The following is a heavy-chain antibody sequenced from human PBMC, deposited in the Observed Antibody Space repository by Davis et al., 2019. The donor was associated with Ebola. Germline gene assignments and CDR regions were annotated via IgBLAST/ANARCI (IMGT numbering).Heavy chain of an antibody. CDR2: IYHSGST. Sequence: PSETLSLTCAVSGGSISSSNWWSWVRQPPGKGLEWIGEIYHSGSTNYNPSLKSRVTISVDKSKNQFSLKLSSVTAADTAVYYCARVFVEGPFYGSGSYLDYWGQGTLVTVSS. V-gene: IGHV4-4*02. J-gene: IGHJ4*02. D-gene: IGHD3-10*01. CDR1: GGSISSSNW. CDR3: ARVFVEGPFYGSGSYLDY.